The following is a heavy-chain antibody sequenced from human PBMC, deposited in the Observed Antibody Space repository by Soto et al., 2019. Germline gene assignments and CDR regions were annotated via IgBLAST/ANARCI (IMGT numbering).Heavy chain of an antibody. J-gene: IGHJ6*02. Sequence: ASVKVSCKASGYTFTSYAMHWVRQAPGQRLEWMGWINAGNGNTKYSQKFQGRVTITRDTSASTAYMELSSLRSEDTAVYYCARDLEQQLVVFDYYYYGMDVWGQGTTVTVSS. CDR1: GYTFTSYA. CDR2: INAGNGNT. V-gene: IGHV1-3*01. D-gene: IGHD6-13*01. CDR3: ARDLEQQLVVFDYYYYGMDV.